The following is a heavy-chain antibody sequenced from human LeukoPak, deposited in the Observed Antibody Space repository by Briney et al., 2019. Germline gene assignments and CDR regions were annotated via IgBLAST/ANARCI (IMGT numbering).Heavy chain of an antibody. CDR3: AKGSGRDGYNSHIDY. Sequence: GGSLRLSCAASGFTFSSYAMSWVRQAPGKGLEWVSAISGSGGSTYYADSVKGRFTISRDNSKNTLYLQMNSLRAEDTAVYYCAKGSGRDGYNSHIDYWGQGTLVTVSS. J-gene: IGHJ4*02. CDR1: GFTFSSYA. CDR2: ISGSGGST. V-gene: IGHV3-23*01. D-gene: IGHD5-24*01.